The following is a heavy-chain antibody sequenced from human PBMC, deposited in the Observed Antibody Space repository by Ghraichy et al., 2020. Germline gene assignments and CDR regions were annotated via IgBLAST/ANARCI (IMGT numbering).Heavy chain of an antibody. J-gene: IGHJ5*02. Sequence: SETLSLTCTVSGGSVSSGSYYWSWIRQPPGKGLEWIGYIYYSGSTNYNPSLKSRVTISVDTSKNQFSLKLSSVTAADTAVYYCARENQLNEDPYTRQQHSGFDPWGQGTLVTVSS. D-gene: IGHD2-2*01. CDR3: ARENQLNEDPYTRQQHSGFDP. V-gene: IGHV4-61*01. CDR2: IYYSGST. CDR1: GGSVSSGSYY.